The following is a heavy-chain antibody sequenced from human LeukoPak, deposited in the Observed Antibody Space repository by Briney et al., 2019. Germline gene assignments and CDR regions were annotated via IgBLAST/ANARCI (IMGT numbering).Heavy chain of an antibody. Sequence: ASVTVSFKASGYTFTGYYMHWVRQAPGQGLEWMGWINPNSGGTNYAQKFQGRVTMTRDTSISTAYMELSRLRSDDTAVYYCAQWSELDTAMVFWGQGTLVTVSS. CDR3: AQWSELDTAMVF. CDR2: INPNSGGT. J-gene: IGHJ4*02. D-gene: IGHD5-18*01. CDR1: GYTFTGYY. V-gene: IGHV1-2*02.